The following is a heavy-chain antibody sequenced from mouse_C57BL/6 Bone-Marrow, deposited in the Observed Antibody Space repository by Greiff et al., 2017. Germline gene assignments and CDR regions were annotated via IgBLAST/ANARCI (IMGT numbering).Heavy chain of an antibody. Sequence: PASGIDFSRYWMSWVRRAPGKGLEWIGEINPDSSTINYAPTLKDKFIISRDNAKNTLYLQMGKVRSEDTALYYCASLTTVVAPSYYYAMDYWGQGTLVTVSS. J-gene: IGHJ4*01. CDR1: GIDFSRYW. CDR3: ASLTTVVAPSYYYAMDY. V-gene: IGHV4-1*01. D-gene: IGHD1-1*01. CDR2: INPDSSTI.